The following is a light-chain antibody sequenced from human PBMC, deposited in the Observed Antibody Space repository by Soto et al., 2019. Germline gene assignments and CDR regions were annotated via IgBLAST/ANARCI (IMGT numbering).Light chain of an antibody. CDR1: SSDVGGYDY. V-gene: IGLV2-14*01. J-gene: IGLJ1*01. Sequence: QSVLTQPASVSGSPGQSITISCTGTSSDVGGYDYVSWYQLHPGKAPKLMIFEVSNRPSGVSYRFSGSKSGNTASLTISGLQVEDEAHYFCSSYSSSTAYLFGTGTKVTVL. CDR3: SSYSSSTAYL. CDR2: EVS.